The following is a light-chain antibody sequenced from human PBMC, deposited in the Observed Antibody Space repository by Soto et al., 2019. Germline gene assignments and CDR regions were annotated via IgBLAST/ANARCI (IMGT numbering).Light chain of an antibody. CDR3: QQYGSSGT. V-gene: IGKV3-20*01. CDR1: QSVSSSY. CDR2: GAS. J-gene: IGKJ1*01. Sequence: EIVLTQSPVTLSLSPGERATLSCMASQSVSSSYLAWYQQKPGQAPRLLIYGASSRATGIPDRFSGSGSGTDFTLTISRLEPEDFAVYYCQQYGSSGTFGQGTEVDNK.